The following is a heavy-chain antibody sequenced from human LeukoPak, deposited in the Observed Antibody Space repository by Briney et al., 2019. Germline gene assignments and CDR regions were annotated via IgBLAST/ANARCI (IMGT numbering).Heavy chain of an antibody. V-gene: IGHV3-11*06. CDR3: AGGGPRNYFDY. CDR1: GFTFSDYY. CDR2: INSSSSYT. J-gene: IGHJ4*02. Sequence: GGTLSLSCAASGFTFSDYYMSWIRQAPGKGLEWVSYINSSSSYTNYADPVKGRFTISRDNAKNSLYLQMNSLRAEETAVYYCAGGGPRNYFDYWGQGTLVTVSS.